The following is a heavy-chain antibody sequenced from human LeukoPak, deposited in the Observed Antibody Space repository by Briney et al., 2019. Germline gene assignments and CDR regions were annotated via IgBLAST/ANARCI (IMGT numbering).Heavy chain of an antibody. CDR2: ISGSGGST. J-gene: IGHJ4*02. D-gene: IGHD3-16*01. V-gene: IGHV3-23*01. CDR1: GFTFDDYA. CDR3: AKVVERLGELFFDY. Sequence: GSLRLSCAASGFTFDDYAMLWVRQAPGKGLEWVSAISGSGGSTYYADSVKGRFTISRDNSKNTLYLQMNSLRAEDTAVYYCAKVVERLGELFFDYWGQGTLVTVSS.